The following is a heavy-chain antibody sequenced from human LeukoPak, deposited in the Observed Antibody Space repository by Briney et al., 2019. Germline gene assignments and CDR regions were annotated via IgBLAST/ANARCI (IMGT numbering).Heavy chain of an antibody. J-gene: IGHJ4*02. V-gene: IGHV3-21*04. Sequence: PGGSLRLSCAASGYTFSSYSMNWVRQAPGKGLEWVSSISSSSSYIYYADSVKGRFTISRDNAKNSLYLQMNSLRAEDMAVYYCAREGYSYGPFDYWGQGTLVTVSS. D-gene: IGHD5-18*01. CDR1: GYTFSSYS. CDR2: ISSSSSYI. CDR3: AREGYSYGPFDY.